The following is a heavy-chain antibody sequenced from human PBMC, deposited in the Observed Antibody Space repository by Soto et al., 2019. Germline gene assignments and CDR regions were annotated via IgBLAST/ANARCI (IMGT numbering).Heavy chain of an antibody. Sequence: PGGALRLSCAASGFTFSSYAMSWVRQAPGKGLEWVSAISGSGGSTYYADSVKGRFTISRDNSKNTLYLQMNSLRAEDTAVYYCAKPLSYGDYDLSDYWGQGTLVTVSS. J-gene: IGHJ4*02. CDR2: ISGSGGST. D-gene: IGHD4-17*01. CDR3: AKPLSYGDYDLSDY. CDR1: GFTFSSYA. V-gene: IGHV3-23*01.